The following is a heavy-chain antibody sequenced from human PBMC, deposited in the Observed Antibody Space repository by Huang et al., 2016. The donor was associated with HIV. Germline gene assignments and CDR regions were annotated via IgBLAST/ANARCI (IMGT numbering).Heavy chain of an antibody. D-gene: IGHD1-1*01. J-gene: IGHJ5*01. CDR1: GYIFTKYG. V-gene: IGHV1-18*01. CDR3: ARDHWYPLQNWFDL. Sequence: QVELVQSGAEVKRPGASVRVSCKAAGYIFTKYGINWVRQAPGQGLEWMGGIRAYNGKTNYAEKFQGRGTLTRDTSATTAYMELRDVTSADTAVYYCARDHWYPLQNWFDLWGQGTLVTVSS. CDR2: IRAYNGKT.